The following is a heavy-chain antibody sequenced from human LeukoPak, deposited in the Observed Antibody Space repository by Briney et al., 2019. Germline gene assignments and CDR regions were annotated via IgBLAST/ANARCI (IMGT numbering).Heavy chain of an antibody. CDR3: QRITIFGVIFDFDY. J-gene: IGHJ4*02. V-gene: IGHV1-18*01. CDR2: ISADSGHT. CDR1: GYSFGYYG. Sequence: ASVTVSCKASGYSFGYYGINWVRQAPGQGLEWMGWISADSGHTNYAQKFKGRATMTTDTATSTAYMELRSLTSDDTAVYFCQRITIFGVIFDFDYWGPGSLVSVSS. D-gene: IGHD3-3*01.